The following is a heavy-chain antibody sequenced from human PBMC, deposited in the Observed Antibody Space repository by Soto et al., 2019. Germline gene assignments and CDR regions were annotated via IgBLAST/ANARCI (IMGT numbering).Heavy chain of an antibody. CDR1: GFTFSSYA. Sequence: GGSLRLSCAASGFTFSSYAMSWVRQAPGKGLEWVSAISGSGGSTYYADSVKGRFTISRDNSKNTLYLQMNSLRAEDTAVYYCAKDCYFDWLFSSGPHSRFLADYWGQGTLVTVSS. V-gene: IGHV3-23*01. D-gene: IGHD3-9*01. CDR3: AKDCYFDWLFSSGPHSRFLADY. CDR2: ISGSGGST. J-gene: IGHJ4*02.